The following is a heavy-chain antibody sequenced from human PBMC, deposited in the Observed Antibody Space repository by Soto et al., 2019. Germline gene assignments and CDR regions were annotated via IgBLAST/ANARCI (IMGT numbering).Heavy chain of an antibody. J-gene: IGHJ2*01. CDR2: ISYDGSNK. D-gene: IGHD5-18*01. CDR1: GFTFSSYA. Sequence: QVQLVESGGGVVQPGRSLRLSCAASGFTFSSYAMHWVRQAPGKGLEWVAVISYDGSNKYYADSVKGRFTISRDNSKNTLHLQMNSLSAEDTAVYYCARDLLWGTAMVLWYCDLWGRGTLVTVSS. CDR3: ARDLLWGTAMVLWYCDL. V-gene: IGHV3-30-3*01.